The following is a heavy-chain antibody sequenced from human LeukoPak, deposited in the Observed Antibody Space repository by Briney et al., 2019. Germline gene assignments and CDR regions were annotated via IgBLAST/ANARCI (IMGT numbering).Heavy chain of an antibody. CDR2: IWFDGGNK. CDR1: GFTFSSYG. J-gene: IGHJ5*02. V-gene: IGHV3-33*01. CDR3: ARDNGEWRLNWFDH. D-gene: IGHD2-8*01. Sequence: GSSLRLSYSASGFTFSSYGMYWVRQAPGKGLEGVAVIWFDGGNKYYADSVKGRFTISRDNSKNTLYLQMNSLRAEDTAVYYCARDNGEWRLNWFDHWGQGTLVTVSS.